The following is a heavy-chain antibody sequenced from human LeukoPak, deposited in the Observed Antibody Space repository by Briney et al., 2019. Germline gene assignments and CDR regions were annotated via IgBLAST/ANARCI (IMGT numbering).Heavy chain of an antibody. CDR2: INHSGST. Sequence: SETLSLTCAVYGGSFSGYYWSWIRQPPGKGLEWIGEINHSGSTNYNPSLESRVTISVDTSKNQFSLKLSSVTAADTAVYYCATRASMYSSGPDYWGQGTLVTVSS. CDR3: ATRASMYSSGPDY. D-gene: IGHD6-19*01. CDR1: GGSFSGYY. V-gene: IGHV4-34*01. J-gene: IGHJ4*02.